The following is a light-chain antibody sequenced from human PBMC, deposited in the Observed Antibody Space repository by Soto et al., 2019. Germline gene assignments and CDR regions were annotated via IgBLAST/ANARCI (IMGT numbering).Light chain of an antibody. CDR2: DVS. V-gene: IGLV2-14*01. J-gene: IGLJ1*01. CDR1: SSDIGGYNF. Sequence: QSVLTQTASVSGSPGQSITISCTGTSSDIGGYNFVSWYQQHPGKAPKLMVYDVSSRPSGVSNRFSGSKSGNTASLTISGLQAEDEADYYCSSYTTISTPAFGTGTKVTVL. CDR3: SSYTTISTPA.